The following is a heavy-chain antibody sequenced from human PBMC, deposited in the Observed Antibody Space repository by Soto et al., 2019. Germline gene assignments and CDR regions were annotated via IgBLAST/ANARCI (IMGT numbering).Heavy chain of an antibody. Sequence: GESLKISCTGAENSFTSYWIGGVRQMPGKGLEWMGIIYLADSNTRYSPTFQGQVTISADRSISTAYLQWSSLKASDTAMYYCARQEYCSSTSCYKVDSWGQGTLVTVSS. CDR2: IYLADSNT. D-gene: IGHD2-2*02. V-gene: IGHV5-51*01. CDR1: ENSFTSYW. J-gene: IGHJ4*02. CDR3: ARQEYCSSTSCYKVDS.